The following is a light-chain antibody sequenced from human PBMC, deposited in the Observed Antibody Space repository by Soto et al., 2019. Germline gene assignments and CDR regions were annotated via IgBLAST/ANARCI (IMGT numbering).Light chain of an antibody. J-gene: IGLJ2*01. V-gene: IGLV3-21*04. CDR2: YDS. Sequence: SYELTQPPSVSVAPGKTARITCGGNNIGSKGVHWYQQKPGQAPVLVIYYDSDRPSGILERFSGSNSGNTATLTISRVEAGDEADYYCQVWDGSSVVFGGGTKLTVL. CDR3: QVWDGSSVV. CDR1: NIGSKG.